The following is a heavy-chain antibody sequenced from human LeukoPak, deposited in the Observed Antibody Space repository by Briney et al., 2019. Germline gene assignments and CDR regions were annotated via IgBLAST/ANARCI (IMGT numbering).Heavy chain of an antibody. CDR3: ARASHYSDSSDYPDY. Sequence: GGSLRLSCAVSGFTFDDYGMSWVRQAPGKGLEWVSDINWSGGSTGYADSVKGRFTISRDNAKNSLYLQMNSLRAEDTALYYCARASHYSDSSDYPDYWGQGTLVTVSS. D-gene: IGHD3-22*01. J-gene: IGHJ4*02. CDR2: INWSGGST. CDR1: GFTFDDYG. V-gene: IGHV3-20*04.